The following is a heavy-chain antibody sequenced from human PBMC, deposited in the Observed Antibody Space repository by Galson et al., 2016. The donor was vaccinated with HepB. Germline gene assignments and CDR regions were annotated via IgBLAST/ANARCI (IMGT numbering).Heavy chain of an antibody. CDR3: ARGDIDY. CDR1: GYSFTSSY. CDR2: INPRDKTT. D-gene: IGHD2-15*01. Sequence: SVKVSCKASGYSFTSSYIHWVRQVPRQGLEWMGVINPRDKTTTYAQKFLGRLTMTRDTSTSTIYMELSSLRSEDSAIYYCARGDIDYWGQGTLVTVSS. V-gene: IGHV1-46*01. J-gene: IGHJ4*02.